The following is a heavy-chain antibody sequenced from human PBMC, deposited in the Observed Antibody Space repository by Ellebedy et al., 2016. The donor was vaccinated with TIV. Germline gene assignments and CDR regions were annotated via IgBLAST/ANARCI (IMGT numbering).Heavy chain of an antibody. CDR1: GFNFNSYW. V-gene: IGHV3-7*01. CDR2: IYQDGSEK. D-gene: IGHD4-17*01. J-gene: IGHJ5*02. CDR3: ARRGSYGDYAVHINNFFDR. Sequence: GGSLRLSCAASGFNFNSYWMGWVRQAPGKGLEWVANIYQDGSEKYYVDSAKGRFTISRDNPKKSLYLQMNSLRAEDTAVYYCARRGSYGDYAVHINNFFDRWGQGTPVTASS.